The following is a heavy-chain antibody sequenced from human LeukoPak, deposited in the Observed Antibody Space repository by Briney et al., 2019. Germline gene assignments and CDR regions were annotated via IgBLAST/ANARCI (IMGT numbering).Heavy chain of an antibody. D-gene: IGHD5-12*01. Sequence: GGSLRLSCAASGFTFSSYWMAWVRQAPGRGLEWVANINQDESRRYYVDSVEGRFTISRDDAKNSVDLQTNSLRVEDTAVYYCARDIGFDRYDYWGQGTLVTVSS. CDR2: INQDESRR. J-gene: IGHJ4*02. CDR1: GFTFSSYW. V-gene: IGHV3-7*05. CDR3: ARDIGFDRYDY.